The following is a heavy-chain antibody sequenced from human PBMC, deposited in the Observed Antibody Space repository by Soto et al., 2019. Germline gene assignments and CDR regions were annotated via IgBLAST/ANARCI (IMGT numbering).Heavy chain of an antibody. V-gene: IGHV1-69*02. D-gene: IGHD4-17*01. CDR2: IIPILGIA. J-gene: IGHJ6*03. Sequence: GASVKVSCKASGGTFSSYTISWVRQAPGQGLEWMGRIIPILGIANYAQKFQGRVTITADKSTSTANMELSSLRSEDTAVYYCARAPTTAKNHYYYYYMDVWGKGTTVTVSS. CDR3: ARAPTTAKNHYYYYYMDV. CDR1: GGTFSSYT.